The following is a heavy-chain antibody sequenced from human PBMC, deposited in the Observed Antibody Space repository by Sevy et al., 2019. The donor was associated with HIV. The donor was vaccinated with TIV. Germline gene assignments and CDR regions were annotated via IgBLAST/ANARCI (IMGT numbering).Heavy chain of an antibody. CDR3: VREGVGGYSYGFDY. V-gene: IGHV3-74*03. CDR1: GFSFSIYW. CDR2: INSDGSST. D-gene: IGHD5-18*01. Sequence: GGSLRLSCAASGFSFSIYWMHWVRQLPGKGLVWVSRINSDGSSTTYADSVKGRFTFSRDNAKNTLFLQMNSLRVEDTAVYYCVREGVGGYSYGFDYWGQGTLVTVSS. J-gene: IGHJ4*02.